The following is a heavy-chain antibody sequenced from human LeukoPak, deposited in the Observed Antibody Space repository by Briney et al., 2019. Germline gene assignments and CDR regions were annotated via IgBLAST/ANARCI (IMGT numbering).Heavy chain of an antibody. CDR3: ARDSRNDGWFDP. V-gene: IGHV4-59*01. CDR2: IYYSGST. J-gene: IGHJ5*02. D-gene: IGHD1-1*01. Sequence: SETLSLTCTVSGGSISSYYWSWIRQPPGKGLEWIGYIYYSGSTNYNPSLKSRVTISVDTSKNHFSLNLSSVTAADTAVYYCARDSRNDGWFDPWGQGTLVTVSS. CDR1: GGSISSYY.